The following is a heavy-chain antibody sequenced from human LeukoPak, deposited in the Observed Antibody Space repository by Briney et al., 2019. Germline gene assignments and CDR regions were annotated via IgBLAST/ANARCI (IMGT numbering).Heavy chain of an antibody. Sequence: GGTLRLSCAVSGLTFSDYYMSWIRQAPGKGLEWVSYISSSGSTKYYADSVKGRFTISRDNAKNSLYLQMNSLRAEDTAVYYCASTPRRYSNGYSGNWGQGTLVTVSS. CDR1: GLTFSDYY. J-gene: IGHJ4*02. D-gene: IGHD5-18*01. V-gene: IGHV3-11*01. CDR2: ISSSGSTK. CDR3: ASTPRRYSNGYSGN.